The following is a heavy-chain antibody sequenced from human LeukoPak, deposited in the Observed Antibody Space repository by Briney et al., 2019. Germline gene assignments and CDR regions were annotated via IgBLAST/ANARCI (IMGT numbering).Heavy chain of an antibody. CDR3: ARGRFFDY. J-gene: IGHJ4*02. CDR1: GGSFSGYY. Sequence: SETLSLTCAVYGGSFSGYYWSWIRQPPGKGLEWIGEINHSGSTNYNPSLKSRVTISVDTSKNQFSLKLSSVTAADTAVYYCARGRFFDYWGQGTLVTVSS. V-gene: IGHV4-34*01. CDR2: INHSGST.